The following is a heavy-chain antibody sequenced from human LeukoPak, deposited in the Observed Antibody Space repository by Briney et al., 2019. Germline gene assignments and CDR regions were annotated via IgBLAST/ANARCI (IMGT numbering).Heavy chain of an antibody. Sequence: ASVKVSCKASGYTFTGYYMHWVRQAPGQGLEWMGWINPNSGGTNYAQKFQGRVTMTRDTSISTAYMELSRLRSDDTAVYYCARSYDYGDYADPYYFDYWGQGTLVTVSS. J-gene: IGHJ4*02. V-gene: IGHV1-2*02. CDR2: INPNSGGT. CDR3: ARSYDYGDYADPYYFDY. D-gene: IGHD4-17*01. CDR1: GYTFTGYY.